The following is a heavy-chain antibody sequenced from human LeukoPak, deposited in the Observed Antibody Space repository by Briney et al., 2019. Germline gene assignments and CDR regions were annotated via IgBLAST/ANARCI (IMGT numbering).Heavy chain of an antibody. CDR1: GFTFTTYS. CDR3: AKYRMATTPYFDY. Sequence: GGSLRLSCAASGFTFTTYSVTWVRQAPGKGLQWISAITGSGGSTYYADSVKGRFTISRDNSKNTLYLQMNSLRAEDTAVYYCAKYRMATTPYFDYWGQGTLVTVSS. J-gene: IGHJ4*02. D-gene: IGHD2-15*01. CDR2: ITGSGGST. V-gene: IGHV3-23*01.